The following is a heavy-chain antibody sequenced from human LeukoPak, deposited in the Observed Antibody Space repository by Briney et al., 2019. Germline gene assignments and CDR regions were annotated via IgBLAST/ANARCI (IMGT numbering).Heavy chain of an antibody. D-gene: IGHD4-17*01. CDR3: ARDDGDIDY. CDR2: IKQDGSEK. J-gene: IGHJ4*02. Sequence: GGSLRLSCAASGLTFSSYWMSWVRQAPGKGLEWVANIKQDGSEKYYVDSVKGRFTISRDNAKNSLYLQMNSLRAEDTAVYYCARDDGDIDYWGQGTLVTVSS. V-gene: IGHV3-7*01. CDR1: GLTFSSYW.